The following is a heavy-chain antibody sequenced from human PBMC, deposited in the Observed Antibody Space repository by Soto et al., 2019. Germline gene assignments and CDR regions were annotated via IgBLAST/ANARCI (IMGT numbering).Heavy chain of an antibody. V-gene: IGHV3-48*01. CDR2: INRDFTT. CDR3: VNGDYY. D-gene: IGHD4-17*01. J-gene: IGHJ4*02. CDR1: GFTFSNHV. Sequence: EEQLVESGGGLVQPGGSLRLSCAASGFTFSNHVMNWVRQAPGRGLEWVYSINRDFTTYYADSVKGRFTISRDNAKDSLYLQMNSLRADDTAVYYCVNGDYYVGQGTLVTVSS.